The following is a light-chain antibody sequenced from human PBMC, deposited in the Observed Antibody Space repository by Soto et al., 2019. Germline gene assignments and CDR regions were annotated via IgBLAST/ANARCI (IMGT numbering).Light chain of an antibody. J-gene: IGKJ1*01. CDR2: GAS. CDR1: QDIGND. V-gene: IGKV1-17*01. CDR3: LQHNGYLWS. Sequence: GDRVTITCRASQDIGNDLGWYQQKPGKAPKRLIYGASSLESGVPSRFSGSRSGTEFTLTVSSLQPEDFATYYCLQHNGYLWSFGQGTKVEIK.